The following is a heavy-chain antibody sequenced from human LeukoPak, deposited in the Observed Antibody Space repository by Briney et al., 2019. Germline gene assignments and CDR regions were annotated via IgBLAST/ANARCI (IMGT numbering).Heavy chain of an antibody. CDR3: ARGLIAAAGMPF. CDR2: MNPNSGNT. D-gene: IGHD6-13*01. Sequence: ASVKVSCKASGYTFTSYDINWVRQATGQGLEWMGWMNPNSGNTGYAQKFQGRVTMTRNTSISTAYMELSSLRSEDTAVYYCARGLIAAAGMPFWGQGTLVTVSS. CDR1: GYTFTSYD. J-gene: IGHJ4*02. V-gene: IGHV1-8*01.